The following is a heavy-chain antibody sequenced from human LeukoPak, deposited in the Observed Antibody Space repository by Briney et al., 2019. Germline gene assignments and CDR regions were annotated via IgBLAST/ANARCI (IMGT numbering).Heavy chain of an antibody. D-gene: IGHD3-10*01. CDR3: ARGDVLLWFGELSRDVAPMDV. Sequence: ASVKVSCKASGGTFSSYAISWVRQAPGQGLEWMGIINPSGGSTSYAQKFQGRVTMTRDMSTSTVYMELSSLRSEDTAVYYCARGDVLLWFGELSRDVAPMDVWGKGTTVTVSS. CDR1: GGTFSSYA. V-gene: IGHV1-46*01. CDR2: INPSGGST. J-gene: IGHJ6*03.